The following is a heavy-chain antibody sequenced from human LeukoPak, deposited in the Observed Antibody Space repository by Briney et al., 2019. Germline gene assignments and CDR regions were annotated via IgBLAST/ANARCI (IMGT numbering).Heavy chain of an antibody. J-gene: IGHJ4*02. Sequence: PSETLSLTCAVYGGSFSGYYWSWIRQPPGKGLEWIGEINHSGSTNYNPSLKSRVTISVDTSKNQFSLKLSSVTAADTAVYYCARVAIAVAGSLHFDYWGQGTLVTVSS. CDR3: ARVAIAVAGSLHFDY. CDR2: INHSGST. D-gene: IGHD6-19*01. CDR1: GGSFSGYY. V-gene: IGHV4-34*01.